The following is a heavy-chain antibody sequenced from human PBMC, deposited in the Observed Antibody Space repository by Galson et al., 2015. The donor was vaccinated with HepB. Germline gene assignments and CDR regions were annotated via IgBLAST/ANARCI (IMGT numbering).Heavy chain of an antibody. J-gene: IGHJ2*01. CDR2: IYTSGST. V-gene: IGHV4-61*02. D-gene: IGHD2-2*01. CDR1: GGSISSGSYY. CDR3: AREGVVVVVPAADWYFDL. Sequence: VSGGSISSGSYYWSWIRQPAGKGLEWIGRIYTSGSTNYNPSLKSRVTMSVDTSKNQFSLKLSSVTAADTAVYYCAREGVVVVVPAADWYFDLWGRGTLVTVSS.